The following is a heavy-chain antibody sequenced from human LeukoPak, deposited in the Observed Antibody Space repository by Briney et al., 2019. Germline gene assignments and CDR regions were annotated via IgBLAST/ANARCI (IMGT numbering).Heavy chain of an antibody. V-gene: IGHV3-23*01. J-gene: IGHJ4*02. CDR1: GFNISDFW. Sequence: GGSLRLSCAASGFNISDFWMTWVRQAPGKGLEWVSAISGSGGSTYYADSVKGRFTISRDNSKNTLYLQMNSLRAEDTAVYCCAKTGSSSWYPRNFDYWGQGTLVTVSS. CDR2: ISGSGGST. CDR3: AKTGSSSWYPRNFDY. D-gene: IGHD6-13*01.